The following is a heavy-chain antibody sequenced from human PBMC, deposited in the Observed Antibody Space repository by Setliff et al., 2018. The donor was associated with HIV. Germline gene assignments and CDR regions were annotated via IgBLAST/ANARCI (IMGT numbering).Heavy chain of an antibody. CDR2: TNPNSGNT. J-gene: IGHJ1*01. CDR1: GYTFTSYD. V-gene: IGHV1-8*02. CDR3: ARGGGVYCSGGSCYTSVDFQH. Sequence: ASVKVSCKASGYTFTSYDINWVRQATGQGLEWMGWTNPNSGNTGYAQKFQGRVTMTRNTSIRTAYMELSSLRSEDTAVYYCARGGGVYCSGGSCYTSVDFQHWGQGTLVTSPQ. D-gene: IGHD2-15*01.